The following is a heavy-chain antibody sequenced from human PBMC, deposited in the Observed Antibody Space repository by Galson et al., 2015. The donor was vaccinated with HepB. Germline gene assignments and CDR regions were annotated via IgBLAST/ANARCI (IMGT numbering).Heavy chain of an antibody. V-gene: IGHV3-30*18. CDR3: AKDRGFRYDFWSGYYSAGAFDI. D-gene: IGHD3-3*01. Sequence: SLRLSCAASGFTFSSYGMHWVRQAPGKGLEWVAVISYDGSNKYYADSVKGRFTISRDNSKNTLYLQMNSLRAEDTAVYYCAKDRGFRYDFWSGYYSAGAFDIWGQGTMVTVSS. CDR1: GFTFSSYG. CDR2: ISYDGSNK. J-gene: IGHJ3*02.